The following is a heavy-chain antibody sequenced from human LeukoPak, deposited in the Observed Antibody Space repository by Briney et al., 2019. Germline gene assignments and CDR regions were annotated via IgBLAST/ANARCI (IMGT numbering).Heavy chain of an antibody. D-gene: IGHD3-22*01. Sequence: SETLSLTCTVSGGPIGSSSSHWGWIRQPPGKGLEWIGSIFYSGSSYYNPSLKSRVTVSVDTSKNQFSLKLRSVTAADTAVYYCARARGIYYASSGQEAFDIWGQGTMVTVSS. V-gene: IGHV4-39*07. CDR2: IFYSGSS. CDR3: ARARGIYYASSGQEAFDI. J-gene: IGHJ3*02. CDR1: GGPIGSSSSH.